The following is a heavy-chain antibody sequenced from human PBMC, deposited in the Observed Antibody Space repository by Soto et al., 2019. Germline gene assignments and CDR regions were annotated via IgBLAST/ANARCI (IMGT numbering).Heavy chain of an antibody. V-gene: IGHV3-30-3*01. Sequence: QVQLVESGGGVVQPGTSLRLSCAASGFPFSRCAMHWVRQAPGKGLEWVAVITYDGSDKYYADSVQGRFTISRDNSKNTLYLQMNSLRPEDTAVYYCAAELGNSGYDGHDYWGQGTLVTVSS. D-gene: IGHD5-12*01. CDR3: AAELGNSGYDGHDY. CDR2: ITYDGSDK. CDR1: GFPFSRCA. J-gene: IGHJ4*02.